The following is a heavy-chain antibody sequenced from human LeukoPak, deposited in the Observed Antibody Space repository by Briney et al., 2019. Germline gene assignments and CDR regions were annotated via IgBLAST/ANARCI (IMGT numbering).Heavy chain of an antibody. Sequence: PGGSRRPSCLVSGFTFINYWIGWVRQAAREGMGWVGKIKQDGSEELYAGSVRGRYTISRDNAKNSLYLQMNSLRAEDTAVYHCARGYSYGLAPFDYWGQETLVSVSS. CDR1: GFTFINYW. CDR3: ARGYSYGLAPFDY. D-gene: IGHD5-18*01. V-gene: IGHV3-7*01. CDR2: IKQDGSEE. J-gene: IGHJ4*02.